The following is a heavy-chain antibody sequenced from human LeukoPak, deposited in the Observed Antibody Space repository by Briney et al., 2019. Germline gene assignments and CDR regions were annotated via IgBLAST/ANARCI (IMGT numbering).Heavy chain of an antibody. CDR3: ARMPLRALFDY. J-gene: IGHJ4*02. CDR1: GGSFSGYY. CDR2: INHSGST. Sequence: RPSETLSLTCAVYGGSFSGYYWSWIRQPPGKGLEWIGEINHSGSTNYNPSLKSRVTISVDTPKNQFSLKLSSVTAADTAVYYCARMPLRALFDYWRQGTLVTVSS. V-gene: IGHV4-34*01. D-gene: IGHD2-2*01.